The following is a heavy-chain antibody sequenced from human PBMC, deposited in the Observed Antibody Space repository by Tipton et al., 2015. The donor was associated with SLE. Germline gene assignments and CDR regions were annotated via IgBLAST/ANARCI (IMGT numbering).Heavy chain of an antibody. D-gene: IGHD2-2*01. Sequence: TLSLTCIVSGGSISSYYWSWIRQTPGKGLEWIAYIYYGGSTDYNPSLRSRVTTSVDTSKNQFSLNLSSVTAADTAVYYCARPLGYCSSASCYAGTNWFDPWGQGTLVTVSS. J-gene: IGHJ5*02. CDR1: GGSISSYY. CDR2: IYYGGST. V-gene: IGHV4-59*01. CDR3: ARPLGYCSSASCYAGTNWFDP.